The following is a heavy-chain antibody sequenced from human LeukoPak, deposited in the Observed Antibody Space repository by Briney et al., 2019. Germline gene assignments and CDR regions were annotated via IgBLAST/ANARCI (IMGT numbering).Heavy chain of an antibody. CDR2: ISSSGSTI. J-gene: IGHJ4*02. CDR1: GFTFSSYE. V-gene: IGHV3-48*03. CDR3: ARDLGYYDSSGYHDLDY. Sequence: GGSLRLSCAASGFTFSSYEMNWVRQAPGKGLEWVSYISSSGSTIYYADSVKGRFTISRDNAKNSLYLQMNSLRAEDTAVYYCARDLGYYDSSGYHDLDYWGQGTLVTVSS. D-gene: IGHD3-22*01.